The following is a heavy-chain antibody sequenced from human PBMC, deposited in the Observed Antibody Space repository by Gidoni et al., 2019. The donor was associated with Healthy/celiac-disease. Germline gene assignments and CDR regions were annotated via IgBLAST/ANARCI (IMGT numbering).Heavy chain of an antibody. CDR3: AREGEVTGTTKDYFDY. V-gene: IGHV3-11*06. J-gene: IGHJ4*02. Sequence: QVQLVESGGGLVKRGGSMRLSCAASGLPFSDYYMSWILQAPGKGLEWVSFISSSSSYTNYADSVKGRFTISRDNAKNSLYLQMNSLRAEDTAVYYCAREGEVTGTTKDYFDYWGQGTLVTVSS. CDR2: ISSSSSYT. CDR1: GLPFSDYY. D-gene: IGHD1-7*01.